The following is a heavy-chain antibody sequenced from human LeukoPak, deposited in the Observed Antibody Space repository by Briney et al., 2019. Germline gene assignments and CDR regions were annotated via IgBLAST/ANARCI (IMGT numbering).Heavy chain of an antibody. CDR1: GFTFSNAW. V-gene: IGHV3-15*01. D-gene: IGHD4-17*01. Sequence: PRGSLRLSCAASGFTFSNAWMNWVRQAPGKGLEWVGRQKSKTDGGTPDYAAPVKGRFTISRDDSQNTLYLQMNSLTTEDTAVYYCTTASDYGNYYYGMDVWGQGTTVTVSS. CDR2: QKSKTDGGTP. J-gene: IGHJ6*02. CDR3: TTASDYGNYYYGMDV.